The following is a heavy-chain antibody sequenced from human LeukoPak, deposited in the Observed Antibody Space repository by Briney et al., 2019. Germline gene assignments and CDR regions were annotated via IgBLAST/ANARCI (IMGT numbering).Heavy chain of an antibody. Sequence: PSETLSLTCTVSGGPISSSSYYWGWIRQPPGKGLEWIGSIYYSGSTYYNPSLKSRVTISVDTSKNQFSLKLSSVTAADTAVYYCARRRVGGSSGYLYYWGQGTLVTVSS. V-gene: IGHV4-39*01. CDR2: IYYSGST. CDR1: GGPISSSSYY. CDR3: ARRRVGGSSGYLYY. D-gene: IGHD3-22*01. J-gene: IGHJ4*02.